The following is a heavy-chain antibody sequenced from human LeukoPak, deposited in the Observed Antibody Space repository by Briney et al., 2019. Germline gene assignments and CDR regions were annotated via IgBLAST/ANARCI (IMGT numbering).Heavy chain of an antibody. Sequence: XSXVRQAXXXXVXWVXXIXGSVGTPYYADSVKGRLTISRDNSKNTLYLQMNSLRAEDTAVYYCAKEPHRGYCSGGSCYSHLDYWGQGTLVTVSS. CDR2: IXGSVGTP. J-gene: IGHJ4*02. D-gene: IGHD2-15*01. CDR3: AKEPHRGYCSGGSCYSHLDY. V-gene: IGHV3-23*01.